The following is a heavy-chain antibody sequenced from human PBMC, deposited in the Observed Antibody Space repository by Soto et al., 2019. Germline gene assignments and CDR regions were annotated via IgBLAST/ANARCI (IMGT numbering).Heavy chain of an antibody. CDR3: ARDRDHYYDSSGYSD. J-gene: IGHJ4*02. CDR2: IWYDGSNK. CDR1: GFTFSSYG. V-gene: IGHV3-33*01. Sequence: GGSLRLSCAASGFTFSSYGMHWVRQAPGKGLEWVAVIWYDGSNKYYADSAKGRFTISRDNSKNTLYLQMNSLRAEDTAVYYCARDRDHYYDSSGYSDWGQGTLVTVSS. D-gene: IGHD3-22*01.